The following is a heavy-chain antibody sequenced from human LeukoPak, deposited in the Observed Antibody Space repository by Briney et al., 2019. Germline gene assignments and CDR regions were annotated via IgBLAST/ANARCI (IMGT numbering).Heavy chain of an antibody. CDR3: ANTGYSSSWGEYFQH. CDR1: GITFSSYA. Sequence: PGGSLRLSCAASGITFSSYAMSWVRQAPGKGLEWVSAISGSGGSTYYADSVKGRFTISRDNSKNTLYLQMNSLRAEDTAVYYCANTGYSSSWGEYFQHWGQGTLVTVSS. V-gene: IGHV3-23*01. D-gene: IGHD6-13*01. J-gene: IGHJ1*01. CDR2: ISGSGGST.